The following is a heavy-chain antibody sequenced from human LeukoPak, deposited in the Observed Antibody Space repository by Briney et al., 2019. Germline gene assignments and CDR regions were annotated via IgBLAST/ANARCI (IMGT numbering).Heavy chain of an antibody. V-gene: IGHV3-48*04. J-gene: IGHJ4*02. Sequence: GGSLRLSCAASGFTFSSYSMSWVRQAPGKGLEWVSYISSGSSPIYYADSVKGRFTISRDNAKDSLYLQMNSLRADDTAVYYCARGDSSSGFDYWGQGTLVTVSS. D-gene: IGHD6-13*01. CDR2: ISSGSSPI. CDR3: ARGDSSSGFDY. CDR1: GFTFSSYS.